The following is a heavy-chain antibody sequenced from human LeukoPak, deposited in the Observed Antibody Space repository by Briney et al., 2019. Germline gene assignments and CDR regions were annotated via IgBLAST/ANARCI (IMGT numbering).Heavy chain of an antibody. V-gene: IGHV4-30-4*01. CDR2: IYYSGST. J-gene: IGHJ4*02. CDR1: GGSISSGDYY. CDR3: ARSPLLLNYGHDY. Sequence: SETLSLTCTVSGGSISSGDYYWSWIRQPPGKGLEWIGYIYYSGSTYYNPSLKSRVTISVDTSKNQFSLKLSSVTAADTAVYYCARSPLLLNYGHDYWGQGTLVTVSS. D-gene: IGHD3-10*01.